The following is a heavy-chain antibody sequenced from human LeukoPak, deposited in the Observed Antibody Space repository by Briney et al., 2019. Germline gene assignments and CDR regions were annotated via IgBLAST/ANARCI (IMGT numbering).Heavy chain of an antibody. J-gene: IGHJ4*02. CDR2: INAGNGNT. CDR3: ASDCSDGSCYFDY. V-gene: IGHV1-3*01. Sequence: ASVKVSCKASGYTFTSYAMHWVRQAPGQRLEWMGRINAGNGNTKYSQKFQGRVTITRDTSASTAYMELNSLRSEDTAVYYCASDCSDGSCYFDYWGQGTLVTVSS. CDR1: GYTFTSYA. D-gene: IGHD2-15*01.